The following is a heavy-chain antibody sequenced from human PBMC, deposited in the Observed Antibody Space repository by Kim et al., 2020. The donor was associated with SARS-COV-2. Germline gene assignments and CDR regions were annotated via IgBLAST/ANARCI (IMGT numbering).Heavy chain of an antibody. J-gene: IGHJ4*02. CDR3: ARGKYDSSGYYCDY. Sequence: NPSIKSRVTISVDTSKNQFSLKLSSVTAADTAVYYCARGKYDSSGYYCDYWGQGTLVTVSS. V-gene: IGHV4-34*01. D-gene: IGHD3-22*01.